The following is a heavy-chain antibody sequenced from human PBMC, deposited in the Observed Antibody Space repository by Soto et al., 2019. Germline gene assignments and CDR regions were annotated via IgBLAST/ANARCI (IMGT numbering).Heavy chain of an antibody. J-gene: IGHJ6*02. CDR3: ARDLGSSGYYYYYYGMDV. V-gene: IGHV3-30-3*01. Sequence: GGSLRLSCAASGFTFSSYAMHWVRQAPGKGLEWVAVISYDGSNKYYADSVKGRFTISRDNSKNTLYLQMNSLRAEDTAVYYCARDLGSSGYYYYYYGMDVWGQGTTVTSP. D-gene: IGHD3-22*01. CDR1: GFTFSSYA. CDR2: ISYDGSNK.